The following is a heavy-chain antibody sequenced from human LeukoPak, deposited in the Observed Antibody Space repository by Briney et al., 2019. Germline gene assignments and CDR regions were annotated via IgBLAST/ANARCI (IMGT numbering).Heavy chain of an antibody. Sequence: SETLSLTCTVSGTSINSYYWSWIRQPPGKGLEWIGWMFFTGDTNYNPSLKSRVTISVDHSKNQFSLKLTSVTAADTAVYYCAKEGNDYGANSIDYWGQGTLVTVSS. V-gene: IGHV4-59*01. CDR2: MFFTGDT. CDR3: AKEGNDYGANSIDY. D-gene: IGHD4-23*01. CDR1: GTSINSYY. J-gene: IGHJ4*02.